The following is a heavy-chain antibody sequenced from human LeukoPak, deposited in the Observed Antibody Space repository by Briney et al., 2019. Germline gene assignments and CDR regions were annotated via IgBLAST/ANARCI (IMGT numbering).Heavy chain of an antibody. Sequence: GASVKVSCKASGFTSTNHAMNWVRQAPGQRLEWMGWINASNGNTKYSQRFQDRVTITRDTSANTAYMELSSLRSEDTAVYYCARGIWVRKDRGYYFDYWGQGTLVTVSS. D-gene: IGHD3-10*01. J-gene: IGHJ4*02. V-gene: IGHV1-3*01. CDR3: ARGIWVRKDRGYYFDY. CDR2: INASNGNT. CDR1: GFTSTNHA.